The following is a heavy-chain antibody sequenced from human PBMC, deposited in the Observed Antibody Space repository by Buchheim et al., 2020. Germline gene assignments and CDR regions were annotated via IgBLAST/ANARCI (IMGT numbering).Heavy chain of an antibody. D-gene: IGHD3-22*01. V-gene: IGHV3-30*18. Sequence: QVQLVESGGGVVQHGRSLRISCAASGFTFSSYGMHWVSQAPGKGLEWVAVISYDGSNAYYADSVKGRFTISRDNSKNTLYLQMNSLRAEDTAVFYCAKTNYYESSGYIDYWGQGPL. CDR3: AKTNYYESSGYIDY. CDR1: GFTFSSYG. J-gene: IGHJ4*02. CDR2: ISYDGSNA.